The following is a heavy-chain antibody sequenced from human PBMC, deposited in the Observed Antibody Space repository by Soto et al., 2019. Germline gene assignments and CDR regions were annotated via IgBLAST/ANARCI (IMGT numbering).Heavy chain of an antibody. D-gene: IGHD2-8*02. CDR3: AALSATYWRFSI. CDR2: IHYSGTT. Sequence: PSETLSLTCTVSGDSITAGGHYWAWIRQHPEKGLEWLGYIHYSGTTDYNPSLKSRLTVSVDTSKNQFSLSLSSVTAADTAIYYCAALSATYWRFSIWVRATLVTVSS. V-gene: IGHV4-31*03. J-gene: IGHJ2*01. CDR1: GDSITAGGHY.